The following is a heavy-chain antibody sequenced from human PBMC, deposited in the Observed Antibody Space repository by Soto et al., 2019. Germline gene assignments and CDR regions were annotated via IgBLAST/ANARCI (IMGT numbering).Heavy chain of an antibody. D-gene: IGHD3-16*02. CDR3: ARGYTGHFDY. CDR1: GGTFSSYT. Sequence: ASVKVSCKSSGGTFSSYTISWVRQAPGQGLECMGGIIPIFGTANYAQKFQGRVTITADESTSTAYMGLSSLRSEDTAVYYCARGYTGHFDYWGQGTLVTVSS. V-gene: IGHV1-69*13. J-gene: IGHJ4*02. CDR2: IIPIFGTA.